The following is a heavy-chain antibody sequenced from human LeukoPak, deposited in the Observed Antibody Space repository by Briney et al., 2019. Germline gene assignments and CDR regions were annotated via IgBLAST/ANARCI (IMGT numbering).Heavy chain of an antibody. D-gene: IGHD6-13*01. V-gene: IGHV1-2*02. Sequence: GASVKLSCKASGYTFTGYYMHWVRQAPGQGLEWMGWINPNSGGTNYAQKFQGRVTMTRDTSISTAYMELSRLRSDDTAVYYCARPRGYSSSWYYFDYWGQGTLVTVSS. CDR2: INPNSGGT. J-gene: IGHJ4*02. CDR3: ARPRGYSSSWYYFDY. CDR1: GYTFTGYY.